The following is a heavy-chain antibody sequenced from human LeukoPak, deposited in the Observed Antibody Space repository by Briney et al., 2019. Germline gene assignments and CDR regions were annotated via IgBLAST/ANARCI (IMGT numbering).Heavy chain of an antibody. D-gene: IGHD1-14*01. CDR3: ARGGCPPEALGDTFDI. Sequence: GGSLRLSCAASGFTFTDYYMTWIRQAPGQGLVWVSYISGGSSYTNYADSVKGRFTISRDNAKNSLYLQMNSLRAEDTAVYYCARGGCPPEALGDTFDIWGQGTMVTVSS. J-gene: IGHJ3*02. V-gene: IGHV3-11*06. CDR1: GFTFTDYY. CDR2: ISGGSSYT.